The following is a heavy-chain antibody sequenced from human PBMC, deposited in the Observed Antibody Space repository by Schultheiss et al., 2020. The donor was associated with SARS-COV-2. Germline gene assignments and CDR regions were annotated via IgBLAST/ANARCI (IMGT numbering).Heavy chain of an antibody. CDR2: ISSSGSTI. CDR3: ARGDPHYYGSGSYQNWFDP. CDR1: GFTFSDYY. D-gene: IGHD3-10*01. J-gene: IGHJ5*02. V-gene: IGHV3-11*01. Sequence: GGSLRLSCAASGFTFSDYYMSWIRQAPGKGLEWVSYISSSGSTIYYADSVKGRFTISRDNAKNSLYLQMNSLRAEDTAVYYCARGDPHYYGSGSYQNWFDPWGQGTLVTVSS.